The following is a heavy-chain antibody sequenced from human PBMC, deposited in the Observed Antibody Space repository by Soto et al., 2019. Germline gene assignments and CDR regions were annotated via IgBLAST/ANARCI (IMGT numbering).Heavy chain of an antibody. CDR3: TRCPGPYYSDL. D-gene: IGHD3-10*01. J-gene: IGHJ4*02. CDR2: ISSSNTI. V-gene: IGHV3-48*01. CDR1: GVTFIAYS. Sequence: GGSLRLSCAAAGVTFIAYSFNLVRQAPGKGLEWVSYISSSNTIYYADSVKGRFTISRDNAKNSLYLQMNSLRAEDTAVYYCTRCPGPYYSDLWGQGTLVTVSS.